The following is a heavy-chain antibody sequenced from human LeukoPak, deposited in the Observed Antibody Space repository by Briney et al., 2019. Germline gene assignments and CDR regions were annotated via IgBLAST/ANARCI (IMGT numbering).Heavy chain of an antibody. V-gene: IGHV3-30-3*01. D-gene: IGHD5-12*01. CDR1: GFTFSSYA. J-gene: IGHJ4*02. CDR2: ISYDGSNK. Sequence: PGGSLRLSCAASGFTFSSYAMHWVRQAPGKGLEWVAVISYDGSNKYYADSVKGRFTISRDNSKNTLYLQMNCLRAEDTAVYYCARGSGYDPPPFDYWGQGTLVTVSS. CDR3: ARGSGYDPPPFDY.